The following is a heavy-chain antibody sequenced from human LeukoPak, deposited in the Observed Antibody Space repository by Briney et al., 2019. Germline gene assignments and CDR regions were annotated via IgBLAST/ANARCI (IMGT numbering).Heavy chain of an antibody. Sequence: SETLSLTCTVSGGSISSSSYYWGWIRQPPGKGLEWIGSIYYSGSTYYNPSLKSRVTISVDTSKNQFSLKLSSVTAADTAVYYCASQGTSNYDFWSGRRMINYMDVWGKGTTVTVSS. D-gene: IGHD3-3*01. CDR3: ASQGTSNYDFWSGRRMINYMDV. J-gene: IGHJ6*03. CDR1: GGSISSSSYY. V-gene: IGHV4-39*01. CDR2: IYYSGST.